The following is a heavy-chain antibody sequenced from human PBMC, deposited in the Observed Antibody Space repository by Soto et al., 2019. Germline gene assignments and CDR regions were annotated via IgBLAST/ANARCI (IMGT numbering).Heavy chain of an antibody. CDR2: IWYDGSNE. J-gene: IGHJ4*02. Sequence: QVQLVESGGGVVQPGRSLRLSCAASGFTFGSYGMHWVRQAPGKGLEWVAVIWYDGSNESYADSVKGRFTISRDNSKNTLYLQMNSLRAEDTALYYCARDRRGSGGYDDIDDWGQGTLVTVSS. CDR3: ARDRRGSGGYDDIDD. V-gene: IGHV3-33*01. D-gene: IGHD6-19*01. CDR1: GFTFGSYG.